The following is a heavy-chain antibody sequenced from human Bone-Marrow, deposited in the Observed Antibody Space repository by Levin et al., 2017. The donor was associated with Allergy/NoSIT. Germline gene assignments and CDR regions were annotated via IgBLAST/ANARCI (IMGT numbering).Heavy chain of an antibody. J-gene: IGHJ6*02. Sequence: GGSLRLSCAASGFTFSSYDMHWVRQATGKGLEWVSPIGTAGDTYYPGSVKGRFTISRENAKNSLYLQMNSLRDGDTAVYYCARGGEVARCSGGSCYSWDYYYGMDVWGQGTTVTVSS. V-gene: IGHV3-13*01. CDR3: ARGGEVARCSGGSCYSWDYYYGMDV. CDR2: IGTAGDT. D-gene: IGHD2-15*01. CDR1: GFTFSSYD.